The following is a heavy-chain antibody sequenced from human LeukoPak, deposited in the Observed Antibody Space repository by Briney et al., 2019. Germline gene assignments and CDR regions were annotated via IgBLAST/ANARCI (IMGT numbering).Heavy chain of an antibody. CDR1: EFTVSRNY. J-gene: IGHJ4*02. D-gene: IGHD5-24*01. Sequence: GGSLRLSCTASEFTVSRNYMLWVRQAPGKGLEWVSLIFNNGDTNYADSVKGRFTISRDTSKNTVSLQMNSLRVEDTAMYYCTRDQMNYWGQGTLVTVSS. CDR2: IFNNGDT. CDR3: TRDQMNY. V-gene: IGHV3-53*01.